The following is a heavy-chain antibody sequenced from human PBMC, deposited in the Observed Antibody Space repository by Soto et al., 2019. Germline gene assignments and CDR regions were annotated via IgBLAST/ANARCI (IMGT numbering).Heavy chain of an antibody. Sequence: ASVKVSCKASGYTFTSYYMHWVRQAPGQGLEWMGIINPSGVSTSYEQKFQGRVTMTSDTSTSTVYMVLCIPRSDDTAVYSYARAERREAYAFDIWGQGTMVTV. CDR3: ARAERREAYAFDI. V-gene: IGHV1-46*03. J-gene: IGHJ3*02. D-gene: IGHD6-25*01. CDR1: GYTFTSYY. CDR2: INPSGVST.